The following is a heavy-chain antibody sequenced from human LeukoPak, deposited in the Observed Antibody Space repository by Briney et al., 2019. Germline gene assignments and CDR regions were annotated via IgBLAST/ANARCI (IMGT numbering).Heavy chain of an antibody. CDR1: GINLSAFD. D-gene: IGHD3-10*01. CDR2: IKTKTDTYAT. V-gene: IGHV3-73*01. J-gene: IGHJ4*02. Sequence: GGSLRLSCSASGINLSAFDIHWVRQASGKGLEWVARIKTKTDTYATAYAASVRGRFTISRDNSKNMLYLQMNSLRAEDTAVYYCAKPYYYGSRSYMDYWGQGTLVTVSS. CDR3: AKPYYYGSRSYMDY.